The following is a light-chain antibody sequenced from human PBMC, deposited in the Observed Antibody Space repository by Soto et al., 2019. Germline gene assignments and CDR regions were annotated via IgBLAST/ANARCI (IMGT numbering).Light chain of an antibody. CDR3: QQSRNWSLT. V-gene: IGKV3-15*01. CDR2: GAS. Sequence: IVITQSPAPLSVSPGERATLSCRASQSVSGDLAWYQQKPGQAPRLLIYGASTRATGIPARFSGSGSGTEFTLTISSLQSDDFAVYNCQQSRNWSLTFGGGTKVDIK. CDR1: QSVSGD. J-gene: IGKJ4*01.